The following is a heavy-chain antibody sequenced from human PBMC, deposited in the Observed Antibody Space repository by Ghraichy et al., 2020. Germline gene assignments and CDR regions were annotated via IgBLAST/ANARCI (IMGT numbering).Heavy chain of an antibody. Sequence: ASVKVSRKASGFTFTGYYIHWVRQAPGQGPEWMGWINPSSGATKFVQKFQDRVTVTRDTSVTTVYMELSRLRSDDTAVYYCARGRCSGARCYTSDYWGQGTLVTVSS. CDR3: ARGRCSGARCYTSDY. J-gene: IGHJ4*02. D-gene: IGHD2-15*01. CDR1: GFTFTGYY. CDR2: INPSSGAT. V-gene: IGHV1-2*02.